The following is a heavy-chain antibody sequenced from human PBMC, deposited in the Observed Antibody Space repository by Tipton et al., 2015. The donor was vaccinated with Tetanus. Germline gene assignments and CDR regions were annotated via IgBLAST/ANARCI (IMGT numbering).Heavy chain of an antibody. Sequence: TLSLTCAVSGGSISSSNWWSWVRQPPGKGLEWIGEIYHSGSTNYNPSLKSRVTISVDKSKTQFSLKLSSVTAADTAVYYCARVGGSYSTVLLFDYWGQGTLVTVSS. CDR3: ARVGGSYSTVLLFDY. J-gene: IGHJ4*02. D-gene: IGHD1-26*01. CDR1: GGSISSSNW. V-gene: IGHV4-4*02. CDR2: IYHSGST.